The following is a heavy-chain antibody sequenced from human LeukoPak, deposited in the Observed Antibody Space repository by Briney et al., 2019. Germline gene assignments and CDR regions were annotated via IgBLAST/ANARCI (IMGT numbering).Heavy chain of an antibody. J-gene: IGHJ6*02. CDR2: INTHNGDT. CDR3: AILRMSNVDIVATAPGLYGMDV. D-gene: IGHD5-12*01. V-gene: IGHV1-18*01. CDR1: GYTFASFG. Sequence: ASVKVSCKASGYTFASFGITWVRQAPGQGLEWMGWINTHNGDTNYAQKLQGRVTMTTDTSTSTAYMELRSLRSDDTAVYYCAILRMSNVDIVATAPGLYGMDVWGQGTTVTVSS.